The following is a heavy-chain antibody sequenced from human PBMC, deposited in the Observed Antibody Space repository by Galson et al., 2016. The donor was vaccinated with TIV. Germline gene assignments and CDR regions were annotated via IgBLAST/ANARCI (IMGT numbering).Heavy chain of an antibody. J-gene: IGHJ6*04. CDR2: IIPLAATT. CDR1: GGTFRNYA. D-gene: IGHD3-10*01. CDR3: ALLWFGELPCV. Sequence: SVKVSCKASGGTFRNYAIIWVRRAPGQGLEWMGGIIPLAATTNYAQKFQGRVTITADESKSTAYMELSSLTSQDTGVYFCALLWFGELPCVWGKGTTVTVSS. V-gene: IGHV1-69*13.